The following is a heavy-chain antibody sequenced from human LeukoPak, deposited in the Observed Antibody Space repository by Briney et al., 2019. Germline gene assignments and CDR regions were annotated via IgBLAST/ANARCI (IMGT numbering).Heavy chain of an antibody. D-gene: IGHD3-16*01. CDR2: IYDSGST. Sequence: PSETLSLTCTVSGGARSSYYWSWIRQPPGKGLEWIGYIYDSGSTNYNPSLKSRVTISVDTSKNQFSLKLTSVTAADTAVYYCARGKWGYHFDSWGQGTLVTVSS. V-gene: IGHV4-59*01. CDR1: GGARSSYY. J-gene: IGHJ4*02. CDR3: ARGKWGYHFDS.